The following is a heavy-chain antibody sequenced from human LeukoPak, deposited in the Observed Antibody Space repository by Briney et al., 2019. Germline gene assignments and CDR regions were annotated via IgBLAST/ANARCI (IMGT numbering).Heavy chain of an antibody. CDR1: GGSFSGYY. Sequence: SETLSLTCAVYGGSFSGYYWSWIRQPPGKGLEWIGEINHSGSTNYNPSLKSRVTISVDTSKNQFSLKLSSVTAADTAVYYCARDDYGDYEAFGIWGQGAMVTVSS. J-gene: IGHJ3*02. D-gene: IGHD4-17*01. V-gene: IGHV4-34*01. CDR2: INHSGST. CDR3: ARDDYGDYEAFGI.